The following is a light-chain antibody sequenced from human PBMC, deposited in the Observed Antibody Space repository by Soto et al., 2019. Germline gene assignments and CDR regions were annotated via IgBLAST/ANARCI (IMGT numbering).Light chain of an antibody. Sequence: ERVLTQSPATLSVSPGERATIYCGASQSVSNNLAWYQQKPGQAPRLLIDGASTRATSIAARFSGSGSGTQITLTSSLRHPEDAVTYCCQKYDWLPWSFGQGTKVDIK. V-gene: IGKV3-15*01. CDR1: QSVSNN. CDR3: QKYDWLPWS. J-gene: IGKJ1*01. CDR2: GAS.